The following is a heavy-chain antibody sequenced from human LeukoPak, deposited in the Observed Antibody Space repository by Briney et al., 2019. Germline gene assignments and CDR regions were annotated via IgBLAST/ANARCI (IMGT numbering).Heavy chain of an antibody. CDR2: INPKNGAT. CDR3: ATLSTS. D-gene: IGHD5/OR15-5a*01. Sequence: ASVKVSCKASGYIFSDYYMHWVRQAPGQGLEWMGWINPKNGATYYAEKFQGRVSMITDSSLTTAYMELSSLRFDDTAVCYCATLSTSWGQGTLVTVSS. CDR1: GYIFSDYY. J-gene: IGHJ4*02. V-gene: IGHV1-2*02.